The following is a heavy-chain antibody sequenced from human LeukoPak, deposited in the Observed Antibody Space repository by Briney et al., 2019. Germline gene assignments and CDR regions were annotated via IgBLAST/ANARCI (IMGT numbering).Heavy chain of an antibody. CDR1: GYTFSIYG. V-gene: IGHV1-18*01. D-gene: IGHD4-17*01. CDR3: ARCGATVTMFFDY. Sequence: GASVKVSCKASGYTFSIYGITWVRQAPGQGLEWMGFISADNGNTNYAQKFQGRVTMTTDTSTSTAYVELRSLRADDTAVYYCARCGATVTMFFDYWGQGTLVTVSS. J-gene: IGHJ4*02. CDR2: ISADNGNT.